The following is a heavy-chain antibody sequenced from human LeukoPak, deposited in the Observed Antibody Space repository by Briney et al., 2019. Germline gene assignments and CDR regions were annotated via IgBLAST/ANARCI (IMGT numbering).Heavy chain of an antibody. V-gene: IGHV1-18*01. CDR2: VGTYDGKT. CDR1: GYIFTDYA. Sequence: ASVKVSCKTSGYIFTDYAIVWVRQAPGQGLKWIGWVGTYDGKTNYAQEVQDRVTMTTDTSASTAYVELRSLTSGDTALYYCAKLMDNNYDGSAFDYWGQGTLVTVSS. D-gene: IGHD3-22*01. J-gene: IGHJ4*02. CDR3: AKLMDNNYDGSAFDY.